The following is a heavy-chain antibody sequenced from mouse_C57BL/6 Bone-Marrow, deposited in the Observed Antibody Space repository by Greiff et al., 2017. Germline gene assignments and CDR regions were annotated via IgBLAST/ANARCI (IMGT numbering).Heavy chain of an antibody. CDR1: GYTFTSYA. CDR3: ERDYGSSYWYFDV. D-gene: IGHD1-1*01. V-gene: IGHV1-85*01. Sequence: QVQLQQSGPELVKPGASVKLSCKASGYTFTSYAINWVQQRPGQGLEWIGWIYPRDGSTKYNEKFKGKATLTVDKSSSTAYMELHSLTSEDSAVYFCERDYGSSYWYFDVWGTGTTVTVSS. J-gene: IGHJ1*03. CDR2: IYPRDGST.